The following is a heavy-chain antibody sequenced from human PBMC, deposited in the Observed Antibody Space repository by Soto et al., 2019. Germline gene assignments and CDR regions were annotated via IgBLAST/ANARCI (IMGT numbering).Heavy chain of an antibody. V-gene: IGHV3-30*03. Sequence: QVQLVESGGGVVQPGTSLRLSCSASGFTLSGVDMHWVRQAPGKGLVWVAVMSYDGRNQYYADSVKGRFTVSRDSSKSTLYLRMNSQRTEDSAVYYCATGGWYTSSSRSDCWGQGTLVTVSS. CDR3: ATGGWYTSSSRSDC. CDR1: GFTLSGVD. CDR2: MSYDGRNQ. J-gene: IGHJ4*02. D-gene: IGHD6-6*01.